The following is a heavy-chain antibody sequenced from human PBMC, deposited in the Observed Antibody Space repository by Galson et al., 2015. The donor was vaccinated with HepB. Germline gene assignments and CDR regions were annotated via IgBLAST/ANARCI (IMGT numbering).Heavy chain of an antibody. V-gene: IGHV3-30*02. CDR3: ARDVTGTLHFDY. J-gene: IGHJ4*02. CDR2: IRDDGGDK. Sequence: SLRLSCAASGFTFSDYGIHWVRQAPGKGLEWVAFIRDDGGDKYYADSVKGRFTISRDSSKNSLYLQMNSLRAEDTAVYYCARDVTGTLHFDYWGQGTLVTVSS. D-gene: IGHD1-7*01. CDR1: GFTFSDYG.